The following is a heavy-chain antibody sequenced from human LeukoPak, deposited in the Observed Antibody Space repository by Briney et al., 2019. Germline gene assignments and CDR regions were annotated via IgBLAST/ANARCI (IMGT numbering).Heavy chain of an antibody. CDR1: GYTFNKNA. J-gene: IGHJ6*03. CDR2: INTKTGTP. CDR3: ARGWACSSTPCVYLLTNNYMDV. V-gene: IGHV7-4-1*02. Sequence: GASVKVSCKASGYTFNKNAINWVRQAPGQGLEWMGWINTKTGTPTYAQGFTGRFVFSLDMSVSTAYLQISSLKTTDTAVYYCARGWACSSTPCVYLLTNNYMDVWGKGTTVTVSS. D-gene: IGHD2-2*01.